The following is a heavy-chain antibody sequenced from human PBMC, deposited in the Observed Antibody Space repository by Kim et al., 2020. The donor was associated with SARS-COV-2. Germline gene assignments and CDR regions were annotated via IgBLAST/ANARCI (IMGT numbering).Heavy chain of an antibody. J-gene: IGHJ5*02. CDR2: IYYSGST. D-gene: IGHD4-4*01. V-gene: IGHV4-31*03. Sequence: SETLSLTCTVSGGSISSGGYYWSWIRQHPGKGLEWIGYIYYSGSTYYNPSLKSRVTISVDTSKNQFSLKLSSVTAADTAVYYCGAVTTNNWFDPWGQGTLVTVSS. CDR3: GAVTTNNWFDP. CDR1: GGSISSGGYY.